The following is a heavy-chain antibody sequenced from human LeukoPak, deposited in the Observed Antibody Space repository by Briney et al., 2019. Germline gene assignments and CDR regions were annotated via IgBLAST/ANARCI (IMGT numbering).Heavy chain of an antibody. D-gene: IGHD2-15*01. CDR1: NYTFTIYG. V-gene: IGHV1-18*01. J-gene: IGHJ4*02. CDR3: ARLLWVGDEYFFDY. CDR2: ISAYNGNA. Sequence: ASVKVSFKASNYTFTIYGLSWVRQAPGQGLQWMGWISAYNGNAKYAQKFQDRVTLTTDTSTSTSSMELRSLRSDDTAIYYCARLLWVGDEYFFDYWGQGTLVTVSS.